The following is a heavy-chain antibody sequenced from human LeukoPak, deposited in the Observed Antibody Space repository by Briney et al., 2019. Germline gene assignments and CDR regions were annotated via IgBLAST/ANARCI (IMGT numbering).Heavy chain of an antibody. J-gene: IGHJ4*02. D-gene: IGHD1-26*01. Sequence: GGSLRLSCAASGFTFSSYAMHWVRQAPGKGLEWVAVISYDGSNKYYADSVKGPFTISRDNSKNTLYLQMNSLRAEDTAVYYCARVPLGWELHVDYWGQGTLVTVSS. CDR2: ISYDGSNK. V-gene: IGHV3-30-3*01. CDR3: ARVPLGWELHVDY. CDR1: GFTFSSYA.